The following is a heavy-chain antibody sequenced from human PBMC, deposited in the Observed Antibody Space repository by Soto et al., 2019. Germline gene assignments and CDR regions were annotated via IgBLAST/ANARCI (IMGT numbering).Heavy chain of an antibody. CDR2: IYYSGST. CDR1: GGSISSSSYY. D-gene: IGHD3-10*01. J-gene: IGHJ4*02. Sequence: PSETLSLTCTASGGSISSSSYYWGWIRQPPGKGLEWIGSIYYSGSTYYNPSLKSRVTISVDTSKNQFSLKLSSVTAADTAVYYCARRGSGSYSDYWGQGTLVTVSS. CDR3: ARRGSGSYSDY. V-gene: IGHV4-39*01.